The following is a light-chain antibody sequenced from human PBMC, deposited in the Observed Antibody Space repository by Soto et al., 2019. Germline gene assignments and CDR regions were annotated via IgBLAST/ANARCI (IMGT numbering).Light chain of an antibody. Sequence: EIVLTQSPATLSLSPGERAILSCRASQSVSTFLAWFQQKPGQPPRLLIYNASNRTTGIPARFSGSGSGTDFTLTISSLEPEDFETYDCQQANSFPVTFGQGTRLEIK. J-gene: IGKJ5*01. CDR1: QSVSTF. CDR3: QQANSFPVT. CDR2: NAS. V-gene: IGKV3-11*01.